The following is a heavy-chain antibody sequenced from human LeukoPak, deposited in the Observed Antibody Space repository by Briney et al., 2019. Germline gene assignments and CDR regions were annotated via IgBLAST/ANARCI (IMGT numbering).Heavy chain of an antibody. D-gene: IGHD3-10*01. CDR1: GYTFFNYG. CDR2: ISAYNSAYNCNT. V-gene: IGHV1-18*01. CDR3: AREYGSGSYTGIDY. Sequence: ASVTVSCRASGYTFFNYGITWVRQAPGQGLEWMGWISAYNSAYNCNTHYAQKLQGRVTMTTDTSTNTGYMELRSLRSDDTAVYYCAREYGSGSYTGIDYWGQGTLVTVSS. J-gene: IGHJ4*02.